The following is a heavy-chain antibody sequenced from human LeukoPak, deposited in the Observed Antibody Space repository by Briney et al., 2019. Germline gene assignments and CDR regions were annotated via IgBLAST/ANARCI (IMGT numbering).Heavy chain of an antibody. CDR3: ARGVSGYDHY. CDR1: GYTFSSFD. Sequence: SVKVSCKASGYTFSSFDINWVRQATGQGLEWIGWMNPDSGNTSYAQKFQGRVTMTRNTSISTAYMELSSLRSEDTAVYYCARGVSGYDHYWGQGTLVTVSS. CDR2: MNPDSGNT. J-gene: IGHJ4*02. V-gene: IGHV1-8*01. D-gene: IGHD5-12*01.